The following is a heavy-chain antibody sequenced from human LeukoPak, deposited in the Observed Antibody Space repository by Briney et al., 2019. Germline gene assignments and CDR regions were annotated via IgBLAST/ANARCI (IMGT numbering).Heavy chain of an antibody. J-gene: IGHJ4*02. CDR3: ARDQETTVTPYYFDY. CDR1: GFTFSSYW. V-gene: IGHV3-48*01. CDR2: ISTSSSTI. D-gene: IGHD4-11*01. Sequence: QPGGSLRLSCAASGFTFSSYWMNWVRQAPGKGLEWVSYISTSSSTIYYADSVKGRFTISRDNAKNSLYLQMNSLRAEDTAVYYCARDQETTVTPYYFDYWGQGTLVTVSS.